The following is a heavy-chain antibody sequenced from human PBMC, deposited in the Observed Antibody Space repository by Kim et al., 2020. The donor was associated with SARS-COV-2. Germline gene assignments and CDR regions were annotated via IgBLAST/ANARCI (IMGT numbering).Heavy chain of an antibody. CDR1: GGSISSSSYY. V-gene: IGHV4-39*07. Sequence: SETLSLTCTVSGGSISSSSYYWGWIRQPPGKGLEWIGSIYYSGSTYYNPSLKSRVTISVDTSKNQFSLKLSSVTAADTAVYYCAREADAYCGGDCYSRYNWFDPWGQGTLVTVSS. D-gene: IGHD2-21*02. CDR2: IYYSGST. J-gene: IGHJ5*02. CDR3: AREADAYCGGDCYSRYNWFDP.